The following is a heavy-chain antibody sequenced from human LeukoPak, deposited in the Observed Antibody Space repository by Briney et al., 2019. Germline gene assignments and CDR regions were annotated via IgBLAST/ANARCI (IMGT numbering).Heavy chain of an antibody. CDR3: AREAMGITMVRGATFDY. CDR1: GGTFSSYA. CDR2: IIPILGIA. Sequence: GASVKVSCKASGGTFSSYAISWVRQAPGQGLEWMGRIIPILGIANYAQKFQGRVTITADKSTSTAYMELSSLRSEDTAVYYCAREAMGITMVRGATFDYWGQGTLVTVSS. V-gene: IGHV1-69*04. J-gene: IGHJ4*02. D-gene: IGHD3-10*01.